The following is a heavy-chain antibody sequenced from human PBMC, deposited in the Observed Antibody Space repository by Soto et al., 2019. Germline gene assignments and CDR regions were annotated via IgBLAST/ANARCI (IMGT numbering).Heavy chain of an antibody. V-gene: IGHV4-39*01. CDR1: DGSMNSDSSY. CDR3: ARLGGYVSVGYYYLWDS. D-gene: IGHD3-22*01. CDR2: INHSGST. Sequence: QLQLQESGPGLVKPSETLSLTCRVSDGSMNSDSSYWGWIRQPPGKGLEWIGVINHSGSTYHNLSLKGRVTMSVDASRNQFSLKLTSMTAAKTAVYYCARLGGYVSVGYYYLWDSWGQGTLVTVSS. J-gene: IGHJ4*02.